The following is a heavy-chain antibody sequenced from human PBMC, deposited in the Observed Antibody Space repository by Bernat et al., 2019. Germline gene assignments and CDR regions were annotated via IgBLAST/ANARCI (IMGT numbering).Heavy chain of an antibody. Sequence: QVTLRESGPALVKPTQTLTLTCTFSGFSLSTSGMCVSWIRQPPGKALEWLALIDWDDDKYYSTSLKTRLNISKDTSKNQVVLTMTNMDPVDTTTYYRARMEGRDGYNNFDCWGQGTLVTVSS. CDR3: ARMEGRDGYNNFDC. V-gene: IGHV2-70*01. CDR2: IDWDDDK. CDR1: GFSLSTSGMC. D-gene: IGHD5-24*01. J-gene: IGHJ4*02.